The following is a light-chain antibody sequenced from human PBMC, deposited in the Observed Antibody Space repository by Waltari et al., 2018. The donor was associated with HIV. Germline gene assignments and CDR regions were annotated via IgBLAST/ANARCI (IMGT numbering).Light chain of an antibody. J-gene: IGLJ2*01. V-gene: IGLV6-57*01. CDR1: SASIAPNY. CDR2: EDN. CDR3: QSYDNTEVV. Sequence: NFILTQPHSVSESPGKTVTIPCTRSSASIAPNYVHCYQLRPGTSPTTVIYEDNQRPSGAPDRFSGSIDSSSNSASLTISGLKNEDEADYYCQSYDNTEVVFGGGTKLTVL.